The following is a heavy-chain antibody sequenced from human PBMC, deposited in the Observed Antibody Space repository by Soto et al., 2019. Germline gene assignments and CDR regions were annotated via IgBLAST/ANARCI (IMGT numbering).Heavy chain of an antibody. CDR2: IKSKTDVGTT. Sequence: PAGSLRLSCAASGFTLSKAWMSWFRQAPRKVVEWVGRIKSKTDVGTTDYAAVVKGRFNISRDGSKNTLYLQMNSVRTGGTAVYYCATDLLFSNNYDYGKDVWGQGTTVTVS. CDR1: GFTLSKAW. D-gene: IGHD2-15*01. CDR3: ATDLLFSNNYDYGKDV. V-gene: IGHV3-15*01. J-gene: IGHJ6*02.